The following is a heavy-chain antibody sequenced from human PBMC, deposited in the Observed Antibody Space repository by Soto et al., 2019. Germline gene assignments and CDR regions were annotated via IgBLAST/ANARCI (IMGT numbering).Heavy chain of an antibody. CDR1: GFSLSTSGMC. D-gene: IGHD4-17*01. CDR2: IDWDDDK. J-gene: IGHJ4*02. CDR3: ARIQCTVTTSYYFDY. Sequence: GPTLVNPTQTLTLTCTFSGFSLSTSGMCVSWIRQPPGKALEWLARIDWDDDKYYSTSLKTRLTISKDTSKNQVVLTMTNMDPVDTATYYCARIQCTVTTSYYFDYWGQGTLVTVSS. V-gene: IGHV2-70*11.